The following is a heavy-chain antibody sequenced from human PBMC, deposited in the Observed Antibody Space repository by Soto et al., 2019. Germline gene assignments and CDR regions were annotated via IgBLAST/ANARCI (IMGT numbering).Heavy chain of an antibody. D-gene: IGHD3-3*01. CDR3: VRGIGGYFHY. CDR1: GGSISSGGHY. J-gene: IGHJ4*02. V-gene: IGHV4-31*03. Sequence: QVQLQESGPGLVKSSQTLSLTCTVSGGSISSGGHYWSWIRQHPGKGLEWIGYIYYSGSTYYNPSLKSRITISVDTSKNQFSLKLSSVTAADTAVYYCVRGIGGYFHYWGQGNLVTVSS. CDR2: IYYSGST.